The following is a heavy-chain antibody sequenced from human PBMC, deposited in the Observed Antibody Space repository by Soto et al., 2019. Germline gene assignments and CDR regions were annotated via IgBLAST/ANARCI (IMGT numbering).Heavy chain of an antibody. J-gene: IGHJ6*02. CDR1: GFTFSSYA. Sequence: QVQLVESGGGVVQPGRSLRLSCAASGFTFSSYAMHWVRQAPGKGLEWVAVISYDGSNKYYAESVKGRFTISRDNSKNTLYLQMNSLRAEDTAVYYCARGSPGPSRDGGYYYYGMDVWGQGTTVTVSS. CDR3: ARGSPGPSRDGGYYYYGMDV. CDR2: ISYDGSNK. V-gene: IGHV3-30-3*01. D-gene: IGHD4-17*01.